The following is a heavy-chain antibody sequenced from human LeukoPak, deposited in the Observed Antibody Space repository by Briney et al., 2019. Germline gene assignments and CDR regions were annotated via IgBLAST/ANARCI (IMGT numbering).Heavy chain of an antibody. CDR3: ARVPQGSSWPYYFDY. D-gene: IGHD6-13*01. J-gene: IGHJ4*02. Sequence: SVKVSCKASGGTFSTYAISWVRQAPGQGLEWVGRIVPTLGTANYAQNFQGRVTITADRSTTTAYMELSSLRSEDTAVYYCARVPQGSSWPYYFDYWGQGTLVTVSS. CDR2: IVPTLGTA. V-gene: IGHV1-69*04. CDR1: GGTFSTYA.